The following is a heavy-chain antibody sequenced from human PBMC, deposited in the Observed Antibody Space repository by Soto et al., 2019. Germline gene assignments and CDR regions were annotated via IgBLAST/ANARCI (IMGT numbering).Heavy chain of an antibody. V-gene: IGHV3-21*01. J-gene: IGHJ4*02. CDR1: GFTFSSYS. D-gene: IGHD3-22*01. CDR3: ARAPYYYDSRGYWAY. CDR2: ISSSSSYI. Sequence: EVQLVESGGGLVKPGGSLRLSCAASGFTFSSYSMNWVRQAPGKGLEWVSSISSSSSYIYYADSVKGRFTISRDNAKNSMYLQMNSLRAEYTAVYYCARAPYYYDSRGYWAYGGQATVVTVCS.